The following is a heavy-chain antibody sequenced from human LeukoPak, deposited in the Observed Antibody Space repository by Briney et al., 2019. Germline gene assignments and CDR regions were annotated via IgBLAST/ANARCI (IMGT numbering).Heavy chain of an antibody. Sequence: PGGSLRLSCAASGFTVSSNYMSWVRQAPGKGLEWVSVIYSGGSTYYADSVKGRFTISRDNSKNTLYLQMNSLRTEDTAVYYCARDGYSGYDKYYYYYYMDVWGKGTTVTISS. D-gene: IGHD5-12*01. J-gene: IGHJ6*03. CDR2: IYSGGST. CDR1: GFTVSSNY. CDR3: ARDGYSGYDKYYYYYYMDV. V-gene: IGHV3-66*01.